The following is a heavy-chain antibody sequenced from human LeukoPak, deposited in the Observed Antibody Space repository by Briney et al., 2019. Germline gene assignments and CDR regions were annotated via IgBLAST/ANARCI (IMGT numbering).Heavy chain of an antibody. J-gene: IGHJ6*02. CDR1: GFTFSSYA. Sequence: GGSLRLSCAASGFTFSSYAMSWIRQAPGKGLEWVSAISGSGGSTYYADSVKGRFTISRDNSKNTLYLQMNSLRAEDTAVYYCAKMGIAAAGTYYYGMDVWGQGTTVTVSS. CDR2: ISGSGGST. CDR3: AKMGIAAAGTYYYGMDV. V-gene: IGHV3-23*01. D-gene: IGHD6-13*01.